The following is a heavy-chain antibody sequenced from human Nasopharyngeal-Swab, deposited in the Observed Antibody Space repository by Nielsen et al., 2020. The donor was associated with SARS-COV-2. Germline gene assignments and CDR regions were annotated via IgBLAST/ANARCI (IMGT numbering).Heavy chain of an antibody. CDR1: GFTFDDYG. D-gene: IGHD3-3*01. Sequence: GGSLRLSCAASGFTFDDYGMSWVRQVPGKGREWVSGINWNGGSTGYADSVKGRFTISRDNAKNSLYLQMNSLRAEDTAVYYCARAQPLTIFGVVGWFDPWGQGTLVTVSS. V-gene: IGHV3-20*04. CDR3: ARAQPLTIFGVVGWFDP. CDR2: INWNGGST. J-gene: IGHJ5*02.